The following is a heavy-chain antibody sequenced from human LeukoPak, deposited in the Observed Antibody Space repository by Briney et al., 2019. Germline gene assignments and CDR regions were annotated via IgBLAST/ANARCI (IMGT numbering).Heavy chain of an antibody. CDR1: GGSISIYY. CDR3: ARVRAVAGVYYFDY. V-gene: IGHV4-59*01. D-gene: IGHD6-19*01. Sequence: PSETLSLTCTVSGGSISIYYWSWIRQPPGKGLEWIGYIYYSGSTNYNPSLKSRVTISVDTSKNQFSLKLSSVTAADTAVYYCARVRAVAGVYYFDYWGQGTLVTVSS. CDR2: IYYSGST. J-gene: IGHJ4*02.